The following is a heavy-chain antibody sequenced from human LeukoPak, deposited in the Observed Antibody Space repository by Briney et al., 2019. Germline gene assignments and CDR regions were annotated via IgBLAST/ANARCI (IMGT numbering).Heavy chain of an antibody. D-gene: IGHD2-2*01. CDR3: ARRDGYCSSTSCHADYYYGMDV. CDR2: IYPGDSDT. Sequence: GESLKISCKGSGYSFTSYWIGWVRQMPGKGLEWMGIIYPGDSDTTYSPSFQGQVTISADKSISTAYLQWSSLKASDTAMYYCARRDGYCSSTSCHADYYYGMDVWGQGTTDTVSS. CDR1: GYSFTSYW. V-gene: IGHV5-51*01. J-gene: IGHJ6*02.